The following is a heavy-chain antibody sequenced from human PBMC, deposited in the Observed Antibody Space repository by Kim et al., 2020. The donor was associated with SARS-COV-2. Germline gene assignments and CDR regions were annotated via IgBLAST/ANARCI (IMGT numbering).Heavy chain of an antibody. J-gene: IGHJ4*02. V-gene: IGHV4-34*01. CDR3: ARGPRCSGGSCYSNEFDY. CDR1: GGSFSGYY. D-gene: IGHD2-15*01. Sequence: SETLSLTCAVYGGSFSGYYWSWIRQPPGKGLEWIGEINHSGSTNYNPSLKSRVTISVDTSKNQFSLKLSSVTAADTAVYYCARGPRCSGGSCYSNEFDYWGQGTLVTVSS. CDR2: INHSGST.